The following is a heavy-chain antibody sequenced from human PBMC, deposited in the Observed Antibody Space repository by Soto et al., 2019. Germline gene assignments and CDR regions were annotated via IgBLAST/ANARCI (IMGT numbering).Heavy chain of an antibody. J-gene: IGHJ4*02. D-gene: IGHD6-13*01. CDR2: LYSDGRT. CDR1: GFIVSSSY. Sequence: DVQLVETGGGLIQPGGSLRLSCAASGFIVSSSYMSWVRQAPGKGLEWDSVLYSDGRTYYADSVKGRFTISRDNSKNPLYLQMNSLSAEDTAVYSCARCSGWYGQCYFDCWGQGTLVTVSS. CDR3: ARCSGWYGQCYFDC. V-gene: IGHV3-53*02.